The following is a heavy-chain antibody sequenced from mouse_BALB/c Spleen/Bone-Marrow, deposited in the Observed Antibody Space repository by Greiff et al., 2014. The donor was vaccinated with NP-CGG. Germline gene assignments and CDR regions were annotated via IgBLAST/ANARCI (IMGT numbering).Heavy chain of an antibody. CDR1: GFSLTSYG. J-gene: IGHJ4*01. Sequence: VQLQQSGPGLVAPSQSLSITCTVSGFSLTSYGVHWVRQPPGKGLEWLGVIWAGGSTNYNSALMSRLSISKDNSKSQVFLKMSSLQTDDTAMYFCARDRGFGYDRTMDYWGQGTSVTVSS. CDR2: IWAGGST. D-gene: IGHD2-2*01. V-gene: IGHV2-9*02. CDR3: ARDRGFGYDRTMDY.